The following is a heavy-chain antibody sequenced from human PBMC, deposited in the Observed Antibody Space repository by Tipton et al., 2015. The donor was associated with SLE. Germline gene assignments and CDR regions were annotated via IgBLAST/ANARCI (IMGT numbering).Heavy chain of an antibody. D-gene: IGHD1-1*01. J-gene: IGHJ4*02. CDR2: INHSGST. CDR3: ARAGRAWNLFDY. CDR1: GGSISSYY. V-gene: IGHV4-34*01. Sequence: AGLVKPSETLSLTCTVSGGSISSYYWSWIRQPPGKGLEWIGEINHSGSTNYNPSLKSRVTISVDTSKNQFSLKLSSVTAADTAVYYCARAGRAWNLFDYWGQGTLVTVSS.